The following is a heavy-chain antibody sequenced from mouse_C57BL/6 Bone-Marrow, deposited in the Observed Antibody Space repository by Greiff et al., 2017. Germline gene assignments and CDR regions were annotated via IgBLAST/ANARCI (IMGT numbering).Heavy chain of an antibody. D-gene: IGHD2-1*01. V-gene: IGHV2-2*01. J-gene: IGHJ2*01. Sequence: VKVVESGPGLVQPSQSLSITCTVSGFSLTSYGVHWVRQSPGKGLEWLGVIWSGGSTDYNAAFISRLSISKDNSKSQVFFKMNSLQADDTAIYYCARYGKKDYFDYWGQGTTLTVSS. CDR2: IWSGGST. CDR3: ARYGKKDYFDY. CDR1: GFSLTSYG.